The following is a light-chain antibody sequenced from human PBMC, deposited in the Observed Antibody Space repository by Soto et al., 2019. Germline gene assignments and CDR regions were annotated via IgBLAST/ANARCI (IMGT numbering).Light chain of an antibody. CDR1: SGDVGGYNS. J-gene: IGLJ1*01. Sequence: QSVLTQSASVSGSPGQSITISCTGTSGDVGGYNSVSWFQQHPGKAPRLMIYEVRNRPSGVSNRFSGSKSGNTASLTISGLQAEDEADYYCSSYTSNTTLVFGTGTKV. V-gene: IGLV2-14*01. CDR2: EVR. CDR3: SSYTSNTTLV.